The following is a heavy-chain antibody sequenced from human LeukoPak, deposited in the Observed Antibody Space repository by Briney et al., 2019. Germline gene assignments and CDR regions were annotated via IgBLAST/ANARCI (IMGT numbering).Heavy chain of an antibody. CDR3: ARDRDTMVRGVVAFDI. J-gene: IGHJ3*02. CDR1: GGSISSGDYY. Sequence: SETLSPTCTVSGGSISSGDYYWSWIRQPPGKGLEWIGYIYYSGSTYYNPSLKSRVTISVDTSKNQFSLKLSSVTAADTAVYYCARDRDTMVRGVVAFDIWGQGTMVTVSS. V-gene: IGHV4-30-4*01. CDR2: IYYSGST. D-gene: IGHD3-10*01.